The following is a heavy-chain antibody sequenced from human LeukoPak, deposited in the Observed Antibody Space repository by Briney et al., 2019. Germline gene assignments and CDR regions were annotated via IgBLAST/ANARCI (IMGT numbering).Heavy chain of an antibody. Sequence: GGSLRLSCAASRFTFNSYAMSWVRQAPGKGLEWVSVIGGSNGITFYVGSVKGRFTISRDNSKDTMYLQMNSLRAEDTAVYYCARNENSGWGYFDYWGRGTLVTVS. CDR1: RFTFNSYA. D-gene: IGHD5-12*01. CDR2: IGGSNGIT. J-gene: IGHJ4*02. CDR3: ARNENSGWGYFDY. V-gene: IGHV3-23*01.